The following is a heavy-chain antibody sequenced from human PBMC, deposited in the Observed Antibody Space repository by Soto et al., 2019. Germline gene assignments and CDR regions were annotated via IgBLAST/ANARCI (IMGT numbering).Heavy chain of an antibody. V-gene: IGHV3-15*07. J-gene: IGHJ4*02. CDR2: IKSKTDGRTT. D-gene: IGHD2-15*01. CDR1: GFTFSNAW. Sequence: GGSLRLSCAASGFTFSNAWMNWVRQAPGKGLEWVGRIKSKTDGRTTDYAAPVKGRFTISRDKSKNTLYLQMNSLKTEDTAVYYCTTDLDVVVVAATLPCFDYWGQGTLVTVSS. CDR3: TTDLDVVVVAATLPCFDY.